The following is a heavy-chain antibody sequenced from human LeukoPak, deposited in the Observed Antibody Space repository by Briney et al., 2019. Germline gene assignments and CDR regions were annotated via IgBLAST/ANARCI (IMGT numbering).Heavy chain of an antibody. CDR1: GGSISSSSYY. V-gene: IGHV4-39*07. D-gene: IGHD3-22*01. Sequence: SETLSLTCTVSGGSISSSSYYWGWIRQPPGKGLEWIGSIYYSGSTYYNPSLKSRVTISGDTSKNQFSLKLSSVTAADTAVYYCARDGFYYDSTGYYDYWGQGTLVTVSS. CDR2: IYYSGST. CDR3: ARDGFYYDSTGYYDY. J-gene: IGHJ4*02.